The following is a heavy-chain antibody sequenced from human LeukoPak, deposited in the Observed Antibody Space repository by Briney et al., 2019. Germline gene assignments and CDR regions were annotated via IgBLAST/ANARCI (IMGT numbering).Heavy chain of an antibody. J-gene: IGHJ4*02. CDR3: AKDGLYYYGSGSYSDY. Sequence: GGSLRLSCAASGFTFSSYAMSWVRQAPGKGLEWVSAISGSGGSTYYADSVKGRFTISRDNSKNTLYLQMNSLRAEDPAVYYCAKDGLYYYGSGSYSDYWGQGTLVTVSS. D-gene: IGHD3-10*01. CDR1: GFTFSSYA. V-gene: IGHV3-23*01. CDR2: ISGSGGST.